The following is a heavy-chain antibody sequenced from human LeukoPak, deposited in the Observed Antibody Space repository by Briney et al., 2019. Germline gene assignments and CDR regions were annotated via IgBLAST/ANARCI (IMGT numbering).Heavy chain of an antibody. CDR1: GGSITSYY. J-gene: IGHJ3*02. CDR2: MYYSGTT. D-gene: IGHD2-2*01. CDR3: ARGLDLYRLKDAFDI. Sequence: PSETLSLTCIVSGGSITSYYWSWIRQSPGKGLEWIGYMYYSGTTNYSPSLKSRVTISVDTSKNQFSLKVSSVTAADTAVYYCARGLDLYRLKDAFDIWGQGTMVTVSS. V-gene: IGHV4-59*12.